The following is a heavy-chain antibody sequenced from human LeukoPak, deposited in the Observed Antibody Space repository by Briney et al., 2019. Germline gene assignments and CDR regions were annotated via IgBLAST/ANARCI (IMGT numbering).Heavy chain of an antibody. J-gene: IGHJ3*02. CDR1: GYSLTSYW. CDR2: IYPGDSDT. CDR3: ARAMNDYYDSSGYYYGAFDI. V-gene: IGHV5-51*01. D-gene: IGHD3-22*01. Sequence: GESLKISCKGSGYSLTSYWIGWVRQMPGKGLEWMGIIYPGDSDTRYSPSFQGQVTISADKSISTAYLQWSSLKASDTAMYYCARAMNDYYDSSGYYYGAFDIWGQGTMVTVSS.